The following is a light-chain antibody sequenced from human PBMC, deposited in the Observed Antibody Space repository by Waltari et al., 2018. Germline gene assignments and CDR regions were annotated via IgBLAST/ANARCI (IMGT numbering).Light chain of an antibody. Sequence: SYELTQPPSVSVSSGQTASIICSGDKLGDKYASWYQQKPGQSPVLVIYQDTKRPSGIPERFSGSNSENTATLTISGTKAMDEADYYCQAWDSSTAVFGGGTKLTVL. CDR1: KLGDKY. CDR3: QAWDSSTAV. J-gene: IGLJ3*02. CDR2: QDT. V-gene: IGLV3-1*01.